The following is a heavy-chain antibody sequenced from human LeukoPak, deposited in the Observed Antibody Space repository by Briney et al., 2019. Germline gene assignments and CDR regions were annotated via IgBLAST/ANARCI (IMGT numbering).Heavy chain of an antibody. CDR2: INHSGST. J-gene: IGHJ4*02. Sequence: SETLSLTCAVYGGSFSGYYWSWMRQPPGKGLEWIGEINHSGSTNYNPSLKSRVTISVDTSKNQFSLKLSSVTAADTAVYYCARADPYFDYWGQGTLVTVSS. CDR1: GGSFSGYY. V-gene: IGHV4-34*01. CDR3: ARADPYFDY.